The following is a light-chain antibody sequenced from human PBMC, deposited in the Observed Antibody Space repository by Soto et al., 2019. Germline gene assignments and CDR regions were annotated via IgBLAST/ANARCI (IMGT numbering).Light chain of an antibody. J-gene: IGKJ4*01. CDR1: QNINNN. V-gene: IGKV3-15*01. CDR3: QQYNDWLFT. CDR2: HAS. Sequence: EIVMTQSPATLSVSPGERATLSCRASQNINNNLAWYQQKPGQVPRLLIYHASTGATGIPARFSGSGSGTELTLTISSVQSEDFAVYYCQQYNDWLFTFGGGTQVEIK.